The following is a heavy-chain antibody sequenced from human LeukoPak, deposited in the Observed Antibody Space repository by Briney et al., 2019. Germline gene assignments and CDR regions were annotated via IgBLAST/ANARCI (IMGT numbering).Heavy chain of an antibody. V-gene: IGHV1-2*06. D-gene: IGHD5-18*01. CDR1: GYTFTGYY. CDR3: ARVGYSYGYYFDY. Sequence: ASVKVSCKASGYTFTGYYMHWVRQAPGQGLEWMGRINPNSGGTNYAQKFQGRVTMTRDTSISTAYMELSSLRSEDTAVYYCARVGYSYGYYFDYWGQGTLVTVSS. CDR2: INPNSGGT. J-gene: IGHJ4*02.